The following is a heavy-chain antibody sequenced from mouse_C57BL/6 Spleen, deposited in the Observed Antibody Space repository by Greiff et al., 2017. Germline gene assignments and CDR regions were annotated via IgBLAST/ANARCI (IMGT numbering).Heavy chain of an antibody. D-gene: IGHD4-1*01. CDR1: GYTFTSYW. CDR2: IDPSDSYT. V-gene: IGHV1-69*01. Sequence: QVQLQQPGAELVMPGASVKLSCKASGYTFTSYWMHWVKQRPGQGLEWIGEIDPSDSYTNYNQKFKGKSTLTVDKSSSTAYMQLSSVTSEDSAVYYWARGGPGDAMDYWGQGTSVTVSS. CDR3: ARGGPGDAMDY. J-gene: IGHJ4*01.